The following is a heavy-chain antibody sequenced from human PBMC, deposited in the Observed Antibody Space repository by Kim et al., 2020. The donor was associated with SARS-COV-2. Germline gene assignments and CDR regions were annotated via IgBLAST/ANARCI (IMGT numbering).Heavy chain of an antibody. J-gene: IGHJ4*02. Sequence: DTTTGGFTISRDNARNSLYLQRNSLRAEDTAVYYCARGASGDYNFDYWGQGTLVTVSS. CDR3: ARGASGDYNFDY. D-gene: IGHD2-21*02. V-gene: IGHV3-11*05.